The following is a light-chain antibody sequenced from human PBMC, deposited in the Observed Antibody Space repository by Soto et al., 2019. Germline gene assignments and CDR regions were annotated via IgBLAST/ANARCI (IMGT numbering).Light chain of an antibody. Sequence: DIQMTQSPSSLSASVGDRVTITCRASEGISSWLNWYRQKPGKAPKLLIYKASSLECGVPSRFSGSGSGTEFTLTISSLQPEDFATYYGQQNYSWTFGGGTKVEIK. CDR2: KAS. V-gene: IGKV1-5*03. CDR3: QQNYSWT. CDR1: EGISSW. J-gene: IGKJ4*02.